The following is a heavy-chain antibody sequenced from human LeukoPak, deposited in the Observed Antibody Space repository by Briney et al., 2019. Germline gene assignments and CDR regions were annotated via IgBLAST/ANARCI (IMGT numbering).Heavy chain of an antibody. CDR3: ARDSGRYGYYMDV. CDR1: GFTFSSYA. V-gene: IGHV3-23*01. D-gene: IGHD1-26*01. CDR2: ICGSGGNT. Sequence: GGSLRLSCAASGFTFSSYAMTWVRQAPGKGLEWVSGICGSGGNTYYTDSVRGRLSISRDNSKNTLYLQVNSLRVEDTAVYYCARDSGRYGYYMDVWGKGTTVTVSS. J-gene: IGHJ6*04.